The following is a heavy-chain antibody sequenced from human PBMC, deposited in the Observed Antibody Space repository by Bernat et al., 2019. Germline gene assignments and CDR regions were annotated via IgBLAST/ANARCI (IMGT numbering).Heavy chain of an antibody. J-gene: IGHJ4*02. Sequence: VQLVESGGGLVQPGGSRRLSCAASGFTFSSYGMHWVRQAPGKGLEWVAVIWYDGSNKYYADSVKGRFTISRDNSKNTLYLQMNSLRAEDTAVYYWARGGCSGGSCSPSGYWGQGTLVTVSS. CDR3: ARGGCSGGSCSPSGY. CDR2: IWYDGSNK. D-gene: IGHD2-15*01. CDR1: GFTFSSYG. V-gene: IGHV3-33*08.